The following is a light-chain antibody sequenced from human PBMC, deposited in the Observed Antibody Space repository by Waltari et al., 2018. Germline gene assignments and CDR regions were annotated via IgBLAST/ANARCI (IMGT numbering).Light chain of an antibody. CDR3: MQSIQFPLT. CDR1: QSLVDSDGSTY. CDR2: KIS. Sequence: DIVMTQTPLSSPVTLGQPASISCRSSQSLVDSDGSTYLSWLHQRPGQPQRLLISKISNRLSGVPDRFSGSGAGTDFTLTISRVEAEDVGVYYCMQSIQFPLTFGGGTKVELK. V-gene: IGKV2-24*01. J-gene: IGKJ4*01.